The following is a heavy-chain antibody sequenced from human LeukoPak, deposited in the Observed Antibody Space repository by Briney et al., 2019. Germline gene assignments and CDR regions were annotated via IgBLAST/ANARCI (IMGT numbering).Heavy chain of an antibody. CDR3: AKDQPAGDFY. CDR2: IKQDGSEK. J-gene: IGHJ4*02. V-gene: IGHV3-7*03. D-gene: IGHD2-21*01. CDR1: GFTFSSYW. Sequence: GGSLRLSCAASGFTFSSYWMSWVRQAPGKGLEWVANIKQDGSEKYYVDSVKGRFTISRDNSKNTLYLQMNSLRAEDTAVYYCAKDQPAGDFYWGQGTLVTVSS.